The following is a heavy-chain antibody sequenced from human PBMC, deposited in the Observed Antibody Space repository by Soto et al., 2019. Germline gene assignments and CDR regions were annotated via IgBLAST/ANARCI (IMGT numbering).Heavy chain of an antibody. V-gene: IGHV3-30-3*01. CDR3: AKDRLAGNFDY. CDR2: ITYAGSNK. J-gene: IGHJ4*02. Sequence: PGGSLRLSCAASGFTFSSYAMHWVRQAPGKGLEWVAAITYAGSNKYYADSVKGRFTISRDNSKNTLYLQMNGLRAEDTAVYYCAKDRLAGNFDYWGQGTQVTVSS. CDR1: GFTFSSYA.